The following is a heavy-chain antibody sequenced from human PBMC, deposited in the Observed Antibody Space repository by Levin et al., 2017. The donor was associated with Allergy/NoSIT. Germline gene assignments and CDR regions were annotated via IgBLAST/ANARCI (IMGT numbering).Heavy chain of an antibody. V-gene: IGHV1-69*01. CDR3: ARVGLATVVTNEPLYYYFGMDV. J-gene: IGHJ6*02. Sequence: KISCKASGGTFSSYAISWVRQAPGQGLEWMGGIIPIFGTANYAQKFQGRVTITADESTSTAYMGLSSLRSADTAVYYCARVGLATVVTNEPLYYYFGMDVCGQGTTVTVSS. CDR2: IIPIFGTA. D-gene: IGHD4-23*01. CDR1: GGTFSSYA.